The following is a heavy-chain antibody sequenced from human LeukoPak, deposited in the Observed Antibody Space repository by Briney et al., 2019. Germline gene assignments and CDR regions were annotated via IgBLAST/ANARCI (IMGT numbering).Heavy chain of an antibody. D-gene: IGHD2-15*01. J-gene: IGHJ5*02. Sequence: GGSLRLSCAASGFTFSDYYMSWLRQAPGKGLEWVSYISTSGSNIYYADSVKGRFTISRDNAKNSLYLQMNSLRAEDTAVYYCAREGCSGGSCYLYWFDPWGQGTLVTV. CDR3: AREGCSGGSCYLYWFDP. V-gene: IGHV3-11*04. CDR2: ISTSGSNI. CDR1: GFTFSDYY.